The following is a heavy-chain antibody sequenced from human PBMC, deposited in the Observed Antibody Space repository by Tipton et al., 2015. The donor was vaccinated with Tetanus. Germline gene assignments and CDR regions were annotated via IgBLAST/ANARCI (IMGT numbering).Heavy chain of an antibody. CDR3: ARGSSVWSWYMQH. D-gene: IGHD2-2*01. CDR2: FSYSGSS. Sequence: TLSLTCTVSGDPMNDFYWSWIRHPPGKGLEWIGYFSYSGSSNYNPSLKSRVTISGDTSKNQFSLKLSSVTPADTAVYYCARGSSVWSWYMQHWGQGTLVTVSS. V-gene: IGHV4-59*01. CDR1: GDPMNDFY. J-gene: IGHJ1*01.